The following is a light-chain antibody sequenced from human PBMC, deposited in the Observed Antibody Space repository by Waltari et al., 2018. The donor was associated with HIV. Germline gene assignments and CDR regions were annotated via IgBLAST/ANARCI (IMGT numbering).Light chain of an antibody. CDR1: SSDVGGYKY. J-gene: IGLJ1*01. CDR2: EVT. V-gene: IGLV2-14*01. CDR3: SSYTSSSTQV. Sequence: QSALTQPASVSGSPGQSITISCTGTSSDVGGYKYVFWYQQHPGKAPKLMIYEVTNRPSGVSNRFSGSKSGNTASLTISGLQAEDEADYYCSSYTSSSTQVFGTGTKVTVL.